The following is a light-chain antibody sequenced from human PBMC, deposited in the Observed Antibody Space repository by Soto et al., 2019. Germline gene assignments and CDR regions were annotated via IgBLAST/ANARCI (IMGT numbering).Light chain of an antibody. CDR1: QSIDRW. V-gene: IGKV1-5*01. Sequence: DIQLTQSPSTLSASVGDRVTITCRASQSIDRWLAWYQHRPGKAPNLLIYDASTLESGVPSRFSGSGSGTDFTRTISRLQPDDFATYYCQHYNTYPYTFGQGTKLEIK. CDR3: QHYNTYPYT. CDR2: DAS. J-gene: IGKJ2*01.